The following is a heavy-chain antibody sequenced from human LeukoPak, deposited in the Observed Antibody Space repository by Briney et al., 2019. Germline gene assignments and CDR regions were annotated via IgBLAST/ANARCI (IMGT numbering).Heavy chain of an antibody. V-gene: IGHV3-21*01. CDR2: IGGSSTSI. D-gene: IGHD4-17*01. J-gene: IGHJ3*02. CDR1: GFTFRSYS. Sequence: GGSLRLSCAASGFTFRSYSMNGVRQAPGKGLEWVSSIGGSSTSIYYADSVKGRFTISRDNAKNSLYLQMNSLRAEDTAVYYCAKEAGQDYGALDAFDIWGQGTMVTVSS. CDR3: AKEAGQDYGALDAFDI.